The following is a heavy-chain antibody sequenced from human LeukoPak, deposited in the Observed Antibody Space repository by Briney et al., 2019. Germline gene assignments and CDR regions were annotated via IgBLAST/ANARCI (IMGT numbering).Heavy chain of an antibody. CDR3: AKNPVYSTSQRYFDY. Sequence: GGSLRLSCEASGFTFSSYAMSWVRQAPGTGLEWVSAISGSGGSIYYADSVKGRFTISKDSSKNTVYLQMNNLRDEDTALYYCAKNPVYSTSQRYFDYWGQGTLVTVSS. J-gene: IGHJ4*02. V-gene: IGHV3-23*01. D-gene: IGHD6-13*01. CDR2: ISGSGGSI. CDR1: GFTFSSYA.